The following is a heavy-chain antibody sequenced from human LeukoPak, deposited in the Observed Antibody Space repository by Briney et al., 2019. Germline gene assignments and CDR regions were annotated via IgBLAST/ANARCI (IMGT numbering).Heavy chain of an antibody. D-gene: IGHD2-2*01. CDR3: ATDPDIVVVPAAIWY. Sequence: SVKVSCKASGGTFSSYAISWVRQAPGQGLEWMGGIIPIFGTANYAQKFQGRVTITADTSTDTAYMELSSLRSEDTAVYYCATDPDIVVVPAAIWYWGQGTLVTVSS. V-gene: IGHV1-69*06. CDR1: GGTFSSYA. CDR2: IIPIFGTA. J-gene: IGHJ4*02.